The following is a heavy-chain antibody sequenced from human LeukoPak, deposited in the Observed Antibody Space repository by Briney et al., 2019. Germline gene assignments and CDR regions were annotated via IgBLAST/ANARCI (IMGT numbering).Heavy chain of an antibody. CDR2: ISSSSSYI. CDR3: AKDPGGSYGSGDYFDY. CDR1: GFTFSSYS. Sequence: TGGSLRLSCAASGFTFSSYSMNWVRQAPGKGLEWVSSISSSSSYIYYADSVKGRFTISRDNAKNSLYLQMNSLRAEDTAVYYCAKDPGGSYGSGDYFDYWGQGTLVTVSS. J-gene: IGHJ4*02. D-gene: IGHD1-26*01. V-gene: IGHV3-21*04.